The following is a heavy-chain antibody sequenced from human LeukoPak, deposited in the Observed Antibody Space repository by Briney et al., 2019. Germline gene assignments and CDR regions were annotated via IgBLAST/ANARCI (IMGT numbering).Heavy chain of an antibody. V-gene: IGHV3-23*01. CDR2: ISGSGVST. CDR1: GFTFSSYA. J-gene: IGHJ3*02. D-gene: IGHD5-18*01. Sequence: PGGSLRLSCAASGFTFSSYAMSWVRQAPGKGLESVSAISGSGVSTYYADSVKGRFTISRDNSKSTLYLQMNSLRAEDTAVYYCARVPRYSYGSYDAFDIWGQGTMVTVSS. CDR3: ARVPRYSYGSYDAFDI.